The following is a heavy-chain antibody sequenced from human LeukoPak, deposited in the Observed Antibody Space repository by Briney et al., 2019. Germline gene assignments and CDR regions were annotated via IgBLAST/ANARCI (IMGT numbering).Heavy chain of an antibody. D-gene: IGHD6-19*01. CDR3: TRGSSGRRDN. CDR2: MNPNSGNT. CDR1: GYTFTSCD. Sequence: GPVKVSCKASGYTFTSCDINWVRQATGQGLEWMGWMNPNSGNTGYGQSFQGRITTTRDISIGTAYMELSNLTSEDTAIYYCTRGSSGRRDNWGQGTLVTVSA. J-gene: IGHJ4*02. V-gene: IGHV1-8*01.